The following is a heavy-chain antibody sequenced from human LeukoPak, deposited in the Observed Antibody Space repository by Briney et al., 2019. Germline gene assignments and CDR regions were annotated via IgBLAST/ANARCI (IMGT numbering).Heavy chain of an antibody. Sequence: GESLKISCKGSGYSFTSYWIGWGRQMPGKGLEWMGIIYPGASDPRCSPSLQGQVTISPDKSISTAYLQRSGLNASDTATYYCARCSGSYYRGYSFDYWGQGTLVTVSS. D-gene: IGHD1-26*01. J-gene: IGHJ4*02. CDR1: GYSFTSYW. CDR2: IYPGASDP. V-gene: IGHV5-51*01. CDR3: ARCSGSYYRGYSFDY.